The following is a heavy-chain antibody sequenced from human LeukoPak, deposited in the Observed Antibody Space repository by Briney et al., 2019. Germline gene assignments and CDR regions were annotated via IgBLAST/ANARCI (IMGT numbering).Heavy chain of an antibody. V-gene: IGHV4-34*01. CDR1: GGSFSGYY. CDR2: INHSGST. CDR3: ASPTGTTDYYFYYMDV. Sequence: SETLSLTCAVYGGSFSGYYWSWIRQPPGKGLEWIGEINHSGSTNYNPSLKSRVTISIDTSKNQFSLKLSSVTAADTALYYCASPTGTTDYYFYYMDVWGKGTTVTVSS. D-gene: IGHD1-1*01. J-gene: IGHJ6*03.